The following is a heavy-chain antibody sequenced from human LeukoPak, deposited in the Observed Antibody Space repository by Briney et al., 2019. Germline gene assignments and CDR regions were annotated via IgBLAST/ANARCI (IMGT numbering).Heavy chain of an antibody. CDR2: IYYSGST. D-gene: IGHD3-3*01. CDR3: ARVSWSGYYNYYYGMDV. Sequence: SETLSLTCTVSGGSISSYYWSWIRQPPGKGLEWIGYIYYSGSTNYNPSLKSRVTISVDTSKNKFSLKVSDVSAGDTAVYYCARVSWSGYYNYYYGMDVWGQGTTVTVSS. CDR1: GGSISSYY. J-gene: IGHJ6*02. V-gene: IGHV4-59*01.